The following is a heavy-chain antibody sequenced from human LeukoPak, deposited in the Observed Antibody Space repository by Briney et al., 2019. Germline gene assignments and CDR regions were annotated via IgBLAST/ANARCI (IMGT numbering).Heavy chain of an antibody. CDR2: INPNSGGT. V-gene: IGHV1-2*06. J-gene: IGHJ4*02. D-gene: IGHD3-10*01. Sequence: ASVKVSCTASGYTFTGYYMHWVRQAPGQGLEWMGRINPNSGGTNYAQKFQGRVTMTRDTSNSTAYMELSRLRSDDTAVYYCARGRRMVRGVIIVYYFDYWGQGTLVTVSS. CDR3: ARGRRMVRGVIIVYYFDY. CDR1: GYTFTGYY.